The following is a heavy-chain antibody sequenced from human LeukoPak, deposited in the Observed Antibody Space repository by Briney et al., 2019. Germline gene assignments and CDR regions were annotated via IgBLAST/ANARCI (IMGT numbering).Heavy chain of an antibody. CDR3: ARHGAPDAFDI. Sequence: GGSLRLSCAGSGFTLSSYEMNWVRQGPGKGLEWVSNIRSSGSTRHYADSVKGRFTISRDNAKNSLYLQMNSLRAEDTAVYYCARHGAPDAFDIWGQGTMVTVSS. CDR2: IRSSGSTR. D-gene: IGHD4-17*01. V-gene: IGHV3-48*03. CDR1: GFTLSSYE. J-gene: IGHJ3*02.